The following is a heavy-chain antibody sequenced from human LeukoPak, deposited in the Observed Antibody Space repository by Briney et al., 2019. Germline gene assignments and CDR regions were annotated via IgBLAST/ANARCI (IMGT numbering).Heavy chain of an antibody. J-gene: IGHJ4*02. CDR2: IVSRSSYI. Sequence: GGSLRLSCAASGFTFSSYSMNWVRQAPGKGLEWVSSIVSRSSYIYYADSVKGRFTISRDNAKNSPYLQMNSLRAEDTAVYYCARADYYDSSHFDYWGQGTLVTVSS. V-gene: IGHV3-21*01. CDR3: ARADYYDSSHFDY. CDR1: GFTFSSYS. D-gene: IGHD3-22*01.